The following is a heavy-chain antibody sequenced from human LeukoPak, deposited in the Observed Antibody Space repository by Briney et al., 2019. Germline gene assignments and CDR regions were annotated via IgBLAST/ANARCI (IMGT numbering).Heavy chain of an antibody. V-gene: IGHV4-59*08. D-gene: IGHD6-19*01. CDR2: IYHSGST. CDR1: GGSISNYY. CDR3: ATYSSGWSRFDY. Sequence: SETLSLTCTVSGGSISNYYWSWIRQPPGKGLEWIGYIYHSGSTNYNPSLKSRVTISVDTSKNQFALRLSSVTAADTAVYYCATYSSGWSRFDYWGQGTLVTVSS. J-gene: IGHJ4*02.